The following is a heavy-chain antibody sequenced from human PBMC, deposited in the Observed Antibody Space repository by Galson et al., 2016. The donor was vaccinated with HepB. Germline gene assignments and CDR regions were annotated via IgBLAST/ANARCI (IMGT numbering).Heavy chain of an antibody. J-gene: IGHJ4*02. CDR2: IKSRSYGETT. CDR3: SEGGYSGYG. V-gene: IGHV3-49*03. Sequence: SLRLSCAASGFALAEYAMTWFRQAPGKGLEWVGFIKSRSYGETTEYAASVRGRFIVSRDDSKSIAYLQMNSLKSEDTAVYHCSEGGYSGYGWGQGTLVTVSA. D-gene: IGHD5-12*01. CDR1: GFALAEYA.